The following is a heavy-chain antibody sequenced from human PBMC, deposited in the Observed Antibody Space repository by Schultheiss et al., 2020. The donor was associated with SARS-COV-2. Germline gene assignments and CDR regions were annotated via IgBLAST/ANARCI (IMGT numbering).Heavy chain of an antibody. CDR3: AKGPYYGDLNYYFDY. V-gene: IGHV3-48*01. CDR1: GFTVSSNY. Sequence: GGSLRLSCAASGFTVSSNYMNWVRQAPGKGLEWVSYISSSSSTIYYADSVKGRFTISRDNSKNTLYLQMNSLRAEDTAVYYCAKGPYYGDLNYYFDYWGQGTLVTVSS. CDR2: ISSSSSTI. D-gene: IGHD4-17*01. J-gene: IGHJ4*02.